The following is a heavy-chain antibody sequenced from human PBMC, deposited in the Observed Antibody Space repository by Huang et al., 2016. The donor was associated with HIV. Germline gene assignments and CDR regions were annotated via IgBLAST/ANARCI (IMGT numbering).Heavy chain of an antibody. J-gene: IGHJ4*02. CDR1: GGSIKSINYY. V-gene: IGHV4-39*01. Sequence: QLHLQESSPGLVKPSDTLSLNCTISGGSIKSINYYWGWVRQAPGKGLEWSGDIYYSGSPYDNPSLRSRVSLSVDTSKNQVTLKVNAVIAADTAVYYCARRQGSGYYFYFDYWGRGIPVTVSA. D-gene: IGHD3-22*01. CDR3: ARRQGSGYYFYFDY. CDR2: IYYSGSP.